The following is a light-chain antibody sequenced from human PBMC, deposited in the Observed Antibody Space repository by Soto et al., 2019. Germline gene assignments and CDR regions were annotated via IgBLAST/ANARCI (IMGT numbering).Light chain of an antibody. CDR1: QSISSW. V-gene: IGKV1-5*01. CDR2: DAS. J-gene: IGKJ2*01. Sequence: DIQMTQSPSTLSASVGDRVTITCRASQSISSWLAWYQQKPGKDPKLLIYDASSLESGGPSRFSGSGSGTEFTLTISSLQPDDFATYYCQQYNSYPVTFGQGTKLEIK. CDR3: QQYNSYPVT.